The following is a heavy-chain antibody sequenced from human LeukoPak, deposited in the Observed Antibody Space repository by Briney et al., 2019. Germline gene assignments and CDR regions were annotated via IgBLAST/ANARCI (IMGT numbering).Heavy chain of an antibody. D-gene: IGHD3-3*01. CDR2: IYNSGYT. J-gene: IGHJ4*02. CDR1: GASISPYY. CDR3: ARGFTIFGVVSNY. Sequence: SETLSLTCTVSGASISPYYWSWIRQPAGKGLEWIGRIYNSGYTNYNPSLESRVTMSLDTSKNEFSLKLSSVTAADTAVYYCARGFTIFGVVSNYWGQGTLVTVSS. V-gene: IGHV4-4*07.